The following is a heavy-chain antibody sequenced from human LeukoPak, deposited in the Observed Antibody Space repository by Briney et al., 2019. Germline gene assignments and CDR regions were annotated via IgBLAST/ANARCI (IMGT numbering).Heavy chain of an antibody. J-gene: IGHJ4*02. CDR1: GGSISSSSYY. CDR2: IYYSGST. V-gene: IGHV4-39*02. D-gene: IGHD5-12*01. CDR3: ARDTSGYGLDY. Sequence: SETLSLTCTVSGGSISSSSYYWGWTRQPPGKGLEWIGSIYYSGSTYYNPSLKSRVTISVDTSKNQFSLKLSSVTAADTAVYYRARDTSGYGLDYWGRGTLVTVSS.